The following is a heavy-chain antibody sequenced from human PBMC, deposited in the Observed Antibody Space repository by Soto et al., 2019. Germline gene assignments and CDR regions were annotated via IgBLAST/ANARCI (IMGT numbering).Heavy chain of an antibody. CDR2: ISGGGDTT. D-gene: IGHD3-10*01. Sequence: EVQLLESGGGLVQPGGSLRLSCAASGFTFNNYAMTWVRQAPGKGLEWVSAISGGGDTTSYADSVKGRFTVSRDGSKNTLYLTMSSLRAEDTALYYCAKGRGGSGSLTPRVDFWGQGTLVTVSS. J-gene: IGHJ4*02. V-gene: IGHV3-23*01. CDR3: AKGRGGSGSLTPRVDF. CDR1: GFTFNNYA.